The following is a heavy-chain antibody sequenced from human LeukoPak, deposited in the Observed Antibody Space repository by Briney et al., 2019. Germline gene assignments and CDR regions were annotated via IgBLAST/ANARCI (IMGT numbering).Heavy chain of an antibody. CDR2: LSDNGDRT. V-gene: IGHV3-23*01. J-gene: IGHJ4*02. Sequence: GGSLRLSCAASGFTFSSYAMSWVRQAPGKGLEWVSTLSDNGDRTYYADSVRGRFTISRDNSKNTVFLQMNSLRAEDTAVYYCAKARWNDLIGGYYFDRWGQGTLVTVSS. CDR1: GFTFSSYA. D-gene: IGHD1-1*01. CDR3: AKARWNDLIGGYYFDR.